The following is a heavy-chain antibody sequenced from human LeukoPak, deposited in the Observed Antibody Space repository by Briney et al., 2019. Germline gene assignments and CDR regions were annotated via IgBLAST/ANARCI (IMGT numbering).Heavy chain of an antibody. CDR2: ISTSSIYI. CDR3: ARDLYDSSGYSSKAPFDY. D-gene: IGHD3-22*01. CDR1: GFTFSSYS. J-gene: IGHJ4*02. V-gene: IGHV3-21*01. Sequence: GSLRLSCAASGFTFSSYSMTWVRQAPGKGLEWVSSISTSSIYIYDADSVRGRFTISRDNAKNSLYLQMNSLRAEDTAVYYCARDLYDSSGYSSKAPFDYWGQGTLVTVSS.